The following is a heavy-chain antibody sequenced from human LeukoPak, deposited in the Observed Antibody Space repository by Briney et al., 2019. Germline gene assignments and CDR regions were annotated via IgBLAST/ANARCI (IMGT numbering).Heavy chain of an antibody. J-gene: IGHJ6*02. D-gene: IGHD3-22*01. Sequence: GGSLRLSCAASGFTFSSYGMNWVRQAPGKGLEWVSAISVVGGSTYYADSVRGRFTISRDNSKNTLYLQMNSLRAEDTAVYYCARVGYDSSGYYTSYYYYGMDVWGQGTTVTVSS. CDR3: ARVGYDSSGYYTSYYYYGMDV. V-gene: IGHV3-23*01. CDR1: GFTFSSYG. CDR2: ISVVGGST.